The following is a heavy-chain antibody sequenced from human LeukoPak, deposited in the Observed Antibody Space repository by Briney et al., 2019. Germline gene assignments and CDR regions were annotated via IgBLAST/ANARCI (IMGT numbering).Heavy chain of an antibody. CDR3: AREGIAVAGLDY. V-gene: IGHV3-66*01. J-gene: IGHJ4*02. Sequence: PGGSLRLSCAASGFTVSSNYMSWVRQAPGKGLEWVSVIYSGGSTYYAASVKGRFTISRDNSKNTLYLQMNSLRAEDTAVYYCAREGIAVAGLDYWGQGTLVTVSS. D-gene: IGHD6-19*01. CDR2: IYSGGST. CDR1: GFTVSSNY.